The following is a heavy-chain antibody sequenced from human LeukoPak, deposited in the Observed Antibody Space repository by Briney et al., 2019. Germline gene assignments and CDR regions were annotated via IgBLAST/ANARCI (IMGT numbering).Heavy chain of an antibody. J-gene: IGHJ6*02. V-gene: IGHV3-23*01. Sequence: GGSLRLSCAASGFTFSSYAMSWVRQAPGKGLEWVSSICGSGGSTYYAGSVTGRFTISRDNSKNTLYLQMNSLRAEDTAVYYCAKAVDSSGYSPYSYYGMDVWGQGTTVTVSS. D-gene: IGHD3-22*01. CDR2: ICGSGGST. CDR3: AKAVDSSGYSPYSYYGMDV. CDR1: GFTFSSYA.